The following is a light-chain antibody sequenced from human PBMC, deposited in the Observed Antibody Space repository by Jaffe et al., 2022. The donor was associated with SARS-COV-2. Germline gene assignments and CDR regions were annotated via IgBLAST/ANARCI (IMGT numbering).Light chain of an antibody. CDR1: SSDVGSYEY. V-gene: IGLV2-8*01. J-gene: IGLJ3*02. CDR2: EVS. CDR3: SSYAGSNNFVV. Sequence: QSALTQPPSASGSPGQSVTISCTGTSSDVGSYEYVSWYQQHPGKAPKLMIYEVSKRPSGVPDRFSGSKSGNTASLTVSGLQAEDEADYYCSSYAGSNNFVVFGGGTKVTVL.